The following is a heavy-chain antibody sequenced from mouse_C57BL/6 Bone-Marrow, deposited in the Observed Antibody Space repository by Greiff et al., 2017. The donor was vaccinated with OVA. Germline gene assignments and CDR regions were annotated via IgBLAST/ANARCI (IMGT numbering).Heavy chain of an antibody. J-gene: IGHJ4*01. CDR1: GYSITSGYY. Sequence: VQLKESGPGLVKPSQSLSLTCSVTGYSITSGYYWNWIRQFPGNKLEWMGYISYDGSNNYNPSLKNRISITRDTSKNQFFLKLNSVTTEDTATYYCASPIYYDYDDAMDYWGQGTSVTVSS. V-gene: IGHV3-6*01. CDR2: ISYDGSN. CDR3: ASPIYYDYDDAMDY. D-gene: IGHD2-4*01.